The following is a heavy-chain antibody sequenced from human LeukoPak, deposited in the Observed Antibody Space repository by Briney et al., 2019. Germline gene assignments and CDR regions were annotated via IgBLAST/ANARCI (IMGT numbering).Heavy chain of an antibody. Sequence: GGSLRLSCAASGFTFSTYAMSWVRQAPGKGMEWVSAISTSGGSTYYADSVKGRFTISRDNSKNTLYLQMNSLRAEDTAIYYCVKGGAGSLWGQGTLVTVSS. CDR2: ISTSGGST. D-gene: IGHD3-10*01. CDR1: GFTFSTYA. CDR3: VKGGAGSL. J-gene: IGHJ4*02. V-gene: IGHV3-23*01.